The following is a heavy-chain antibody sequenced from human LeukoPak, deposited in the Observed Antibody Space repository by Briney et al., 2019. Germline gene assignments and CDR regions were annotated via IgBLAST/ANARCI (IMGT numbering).Heavy chain of an antibody. D-gene: IGHD1-7*01. J-gene: IGHJ4*02. CDR2: ISAYNGNT. Sequence: GASVKVSCKASGYTFSSYGIGWVRQAPGRGLEWMGWISAYNGNTDYVQKLQGRVTMTTDTSTTTAYMELRSLRSDDTAVYYCARGKLGGITGTTCLDYWGQGTLVTVSS. CDR1: GYTFSSYG. V-gene: IGHV1-18*01. CDR3: ARGKLGGITGTTCLDY.